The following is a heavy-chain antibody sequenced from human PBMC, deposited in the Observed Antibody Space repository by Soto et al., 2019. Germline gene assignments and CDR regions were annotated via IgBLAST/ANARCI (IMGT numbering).Heavy chain of an antibody. J-gene: IGHJ6*02. CDR3: ARDVIVVVPAATRNYYYYGMDV. Sequence: QVQLVQSGAEVQKPGSSVKVSCKASGGTFSSYAISWVRQAPGQGLEWMGGIIPIFGTANYAQKFQGRVTITADESTSTAYMELSSLRSEDTAVYYCARDVIVVVPAATRNYYYYGMDVWGQGTTVTVSS. CDR1: GGTFSSYA. CDR2: IIPIFGTA. V-gene: IGHV1-69*01. D-gene: IGHD2-2*01.